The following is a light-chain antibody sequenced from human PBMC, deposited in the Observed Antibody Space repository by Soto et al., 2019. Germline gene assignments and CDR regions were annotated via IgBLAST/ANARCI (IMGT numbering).Light chain of an antibody. CDR3: SSYTSSSTDV. CDR2: EVS. V-gene: IGLV2-14*01. J-gene: IGLJ1*01. CDR1: SSDVGGYNY. Sequence: QSALTQPASVSGSPGQSITISCTGTSSDVGGYNYVSWCQQHPGKAPKLMIYEVSNRPSGVSNRFSGSKSGNTASLTISWLQAEDEADYYCSSYTSSSTDVFGTGTKVTVL.